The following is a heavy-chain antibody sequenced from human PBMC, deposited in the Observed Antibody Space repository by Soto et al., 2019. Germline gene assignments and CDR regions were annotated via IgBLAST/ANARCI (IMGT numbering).Heavy chain of an antibody. CDR2: IYYSGNT. J-gene: IGHJ6*03. Sequence: SETLSLTCSVSGGSISGYYWSWIRHSPGKGLEWIGYIYYSGNTNYNPSLKSRVTISVDTSQNQFFLKLTSMTAADTAVYYCATGYYYYYMDVWGKGTTVTVSS. V-gene: IGHV4-59*01. CDR1: GGSISGYY. CDR3: ATGYYYYYMDV.